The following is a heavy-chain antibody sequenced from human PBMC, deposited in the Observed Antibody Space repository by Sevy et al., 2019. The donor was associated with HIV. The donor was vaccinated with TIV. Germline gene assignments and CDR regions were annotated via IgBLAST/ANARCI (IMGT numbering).Heavy chain of an antibody. Sequence: GGSLRLSCATSGFTFNSYGMHWVRQAPGKGLEWGALIWFDGSNKYYADSVKGRFTISRDIVKNTLHLQMNSLRAEDTAVYYCARDLEFYDYGDYGPAFTPDYWGQGTLVTVSS. CDR2: IWFDGSNK. V-gene: IGHV3-33*01. D-gene: IGHD4-17*01. CDR1: GFTFNSYG. CDR3: ARDLEFYDYGDYGPAFTPDY. J-gene: IGHJ4*02.